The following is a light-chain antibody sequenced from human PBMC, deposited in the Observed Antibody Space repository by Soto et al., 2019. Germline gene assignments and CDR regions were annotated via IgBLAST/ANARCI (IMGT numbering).Light chain of an antibody. CDR1: SGFVGGFSL. CDR2: EGH. J-gene: IGLJ1*01. Sequence: QSVLAQPASVSGTPRQSITISCTGTSGFVGGFSLVSWYQQHPGKAPKVKISEGHRRPSRVPDRFSGSTSVNSASLTISGLQADDEADYYCCLCIGATTDVFGTGTKVTVL. CDR3: CLCIGATTDV. V-gene: IGLV2-23*01.